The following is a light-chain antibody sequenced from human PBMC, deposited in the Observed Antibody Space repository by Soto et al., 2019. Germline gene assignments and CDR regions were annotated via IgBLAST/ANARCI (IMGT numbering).Light chain of an antibody. CDR2: AAS. CDR3: QQSYSTLSIT. Sequence: DIQMTQSPSSLSASVGDRVTITCRASQSISSYLSWYQQKPGEAPKLLIYAASSLQSGVPSRFSGSGSGTDFTLTISSLQPEDFSTYYCQQSYSTLSITFGQGTRLEIK. J-gene: IGKJ5*01. V-gene: IGKV1-39*01. CDR1: QSISSY.